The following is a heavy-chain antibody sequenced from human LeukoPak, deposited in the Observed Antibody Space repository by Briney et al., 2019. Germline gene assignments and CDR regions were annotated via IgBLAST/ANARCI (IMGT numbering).Heavy chain of an antibody. J-gene: IGHJ4*02. D-gene: IGHD6-6*01. CDR1: GYTFTGYY. V-gene: IGHV1-2*02. CDR3: ARDRGVEYSSAFDY. Sequence: ASVKVSCTASGYTFTGYYMHWVRQAPGQRLEWMGWINPNSGGTNYAQKFQGRVTMTRDTSISTAYMELSRLRSDDTAVYYCARDRGVEYSSAFDYWGQGTLVTVSS. CDR2: INPNSGGT.